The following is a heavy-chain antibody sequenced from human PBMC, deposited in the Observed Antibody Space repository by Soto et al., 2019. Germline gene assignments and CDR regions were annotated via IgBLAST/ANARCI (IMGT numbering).Heavy chain of an antibody. CDR2: IAFTGSAT. CDR3: TTEVLTYYDSSGSLDP. V-gene: IGHV3-23*01. Sequence: GGSLRLSCATSGFTFHDYAMSWVRQAPGKGLEWVSAIAFTGSATYYADSVKGRFTISRDNSKNIVYLQMNSLRVDDTAVYYCTTEVLTYYDSSGSLDPWGQGTLVTVSS. D-gene: IGHD3-22*01. CDR1: GFTFHDYA. J-gene: IGHJ5*02.